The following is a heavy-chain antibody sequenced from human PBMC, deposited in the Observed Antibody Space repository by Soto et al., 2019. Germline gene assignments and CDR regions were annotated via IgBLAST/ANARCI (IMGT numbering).Heavy chain of an antibody. V-gene: IGHV3-23*01. Sequence: GGSLRLSCAASGFTFSSYAMSWVRQAPGKELEWVSAISGSGGSTYYADSVKGRFTISRDNSKNTLYLQMNSLRAEDTAVYYCAKDLSPSTYYYGSGSYSTFDYWGQGTLVTVSS. CDR1: GFTFSSYA. J-gene: IGHJ4*02. D-gene: IGHD3-10*01. CDR2: ISGSGGST. CDR3: AKDLSPSTYYYGSGSYSTFDY.